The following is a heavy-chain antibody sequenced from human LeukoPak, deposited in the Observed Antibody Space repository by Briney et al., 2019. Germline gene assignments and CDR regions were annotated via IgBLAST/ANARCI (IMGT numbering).Heavy chain of an antibody. CDR2: IYYSGST. CDR3: ARPIWYSSSWSTGGWFDP. V-gene: IGHV4-39*01. D-gene: IGHD6-13*01. J-gene: IGHJ5*02. Sequence: SETLSLTCTVSGGSISSSSYYWGWLRQPPGKGLEWIASIYYSGSTYYNPSLKSRVTISVDTSKNQFSLKLSSVTAADTAVYYCARPIWYSSSWSTGGWFDPWGQGTLVTVSS. CDR1: GGSISSSSYY.